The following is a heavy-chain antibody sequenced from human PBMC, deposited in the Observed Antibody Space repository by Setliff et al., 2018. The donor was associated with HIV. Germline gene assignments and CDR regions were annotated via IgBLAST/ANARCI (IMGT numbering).Heavy chain of an antibody. V-gene: IGHV4-31*03. CDR3: ARATYTFQFLRWSPDSSLYYYYMDV. CDR2: MSYSGST. Sequence: SETLSLTCNVSGASFSSGGYYWSWIRQHPGKGLEWIGYMSYSGSTFYKSSLKSRVTMSIDTSKNQFSLMLSPVTAADTAVYYCARATYTFQFLRWSPDSSLYYYYMDVWGKGATVTSP. D-gene: IGHD2-15*01. J-gene: IGHJ6*03. CDR1: GASFSSGGYY.